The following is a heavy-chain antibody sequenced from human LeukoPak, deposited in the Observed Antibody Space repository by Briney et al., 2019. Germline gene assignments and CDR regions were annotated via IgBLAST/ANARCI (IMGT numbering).Heavy chain of an antibody. CDR1: GGSISSYY. V-gene: IGHV4-59*01. CDR3: ARVQAYYYDSSGYFPFDY. D-gene: IGHD3-22*01. Sequence: SETLSLTCTVSGGSISSYYWSWIRQPPGKGLEWIGYIYYSGSTNYNPSLKSRVTISVDTSKNQFSLKLSSVTAADTAVYYCARVQAYYYDSSGYFPFDYWGQGTLVTVSS. J-gene: IGHJ4*02. CDR2: IYYSGST.